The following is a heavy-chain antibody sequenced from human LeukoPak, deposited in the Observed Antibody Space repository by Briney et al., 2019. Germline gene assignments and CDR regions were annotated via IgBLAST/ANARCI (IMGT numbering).Heavy chain of an antibody. CDR1: GFTFSSYS. CDR2: ISSSSSYI. CDR3: ARQTYYDSSGYYSPY. Sequence: GGSLRLSCAASGFTFSSYSMNWVRQAPGKGLEWVLSISSSSSYIYYADSVKGRFTISRDNAKNSLYLQMNSLRAEDTAVYYCARQTYYDSSGYYSPYWGQGTLVTVSS. J-gene: IGHJ4*02. V-gene: IGHV3-21*01. D-gene: IGHD3-22*01.